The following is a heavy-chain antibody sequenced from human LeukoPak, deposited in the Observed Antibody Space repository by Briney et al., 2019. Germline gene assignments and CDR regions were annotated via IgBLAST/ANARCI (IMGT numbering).Heavy chain of an antibody. Sequence: ASVKVSCKASGYIFTNYGISWVRQAPGQGLEGMGWISVYNGNTKYAQKFQGRVTMTTDTSTSTAYMELRSLISDDTAVYFRARDDLDTVMGACDRWGQGTLVIVSS. CDR3: ARDDLDTVMGACDR. V-gene: IGHV1-18*04. CDR1: GYIFTNYG. J-gene: IGHJ5*02. CDR2: ISVYNGNT. D-gene: IGHD5-18*01.